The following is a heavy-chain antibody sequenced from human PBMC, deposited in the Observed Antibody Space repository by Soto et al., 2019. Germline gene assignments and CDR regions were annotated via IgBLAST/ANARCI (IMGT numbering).Heavy chain of an antibody. CDR2: ISDSGST. CDR1: GFTFRNHA. J-gene: IGHJ4*02. D-gene: IGHD2-2*01. CDR3: ARDPVCHYCTSTSCLYFFDH. V-gene: IGHV3-23*01. Sequence: EVQLLESGGALVQPGGSLRLSCAASGFTFRNHAMNWVRQAPGKGLEWVSPISDSGSTYYADSVKGRFTISRDNSKNTLYLQMNSLRDDDTAVYYCARDPVCHYCTSTSCLYFFDHWGQGTLVIVSS.